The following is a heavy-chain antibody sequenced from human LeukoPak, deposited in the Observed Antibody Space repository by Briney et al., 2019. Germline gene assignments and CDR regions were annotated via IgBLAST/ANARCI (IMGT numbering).Heavy chain of an antibody. CDR2: INPNSGGT. D-gene: IGHD3-3*01. CDR1: GYTFTGYY. CDR3: ATHFGVVTIYAFDI. J-gene: IGHJ3*02. Sequence: ASVKVSCKASGYTFTGYYMHWVRQAPGQGLEWMGWINPNSGGTNYAQKFQGRVTMTRDTSISTAYMELSGLRSEDTAVYYCATHFGVVTIYAFDIWGQGTMVTVSS. V-gene: IGHV1-2*02.